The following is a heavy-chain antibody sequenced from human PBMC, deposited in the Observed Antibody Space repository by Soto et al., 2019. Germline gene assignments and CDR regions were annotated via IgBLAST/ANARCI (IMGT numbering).Heavy chain of an antibody. Sequence: TGGSLRLSCAASGFTFSSYSMNWVRQAPGKGLEWVSSISSSSSYIYYADSVKGRFTISRDNAKNSLYLQMNSLRAEDTAVYYCARAGVADYYYYGMDVWGQGTTVTVSS. CDR3: ARAGVADYYYYGMDV. V-gene: IGHV3-21*01. J-gene: IGHJ6*02. D-gene: IGHD3-3*01. CDR2: ISSSSSYI. CDR1: GFTFSSYS.